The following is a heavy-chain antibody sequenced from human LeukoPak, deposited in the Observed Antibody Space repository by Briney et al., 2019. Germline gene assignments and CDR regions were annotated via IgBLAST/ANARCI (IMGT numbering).Heavy chain of an antibody. D-gene: IGHD7-27*01. CDR1: GGSVSNYY. CDR2: IYYTET. Sequence: SETLSLTCAVYGGSVSNYYWSWIRQSPGKGLEWIGCIYYTETSYNPSLKSRVTMSADTSKNQFSLKLYSVTAADTAVYYCATRKLGNDYWGQGTLVTVSS. V-gene: IGHV4-59*02. J-gene: IGHJ4*02. CDR3: ATRKLGNDY.